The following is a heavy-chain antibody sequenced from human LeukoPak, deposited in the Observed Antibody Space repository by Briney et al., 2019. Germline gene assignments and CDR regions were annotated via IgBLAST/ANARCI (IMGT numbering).Heavy chain of an antibody. Sequence: GGSLRLSCTASGFTFGDYAMSWVRQAPGKGLEWVGFIRSKAYGGTTEYAASVKGRFTISRDDSKNSLYLQMNSLKTEDTAVYYCARALSDSSGHYYFAYWGQGILVIVSS. CDR1: GFTFGDYA. CDR3: ARALSDSSGHYYFAY. D-gene: IGHD3-22*01. V-gene: IGHV3-49*04. J-gene: IGHJ4*02. CDR2: IRSKAYGGTT.